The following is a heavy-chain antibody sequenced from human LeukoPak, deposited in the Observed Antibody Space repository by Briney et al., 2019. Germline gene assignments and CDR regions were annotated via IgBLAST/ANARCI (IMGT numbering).Heavy chain of an antibody. CDR2: IYHSGST. J-gene: IGHJ3*02. Sequence: SETLSLTCTVSGYSISSGYYWGWIRQPPGKGLEWIGSIYHSGSTYYNPSLKSRVTISVDTSKNQFSLKLSSVTAADTAVYYCARHMEQWLVGPFDIWGQGTMVTVSS. CDR1: GYSISSGYY. CDR3: ARHMEQWLVGPFDI. D-gene: IGHD6-19*01. V-gene: IGHV4-38-2*02.